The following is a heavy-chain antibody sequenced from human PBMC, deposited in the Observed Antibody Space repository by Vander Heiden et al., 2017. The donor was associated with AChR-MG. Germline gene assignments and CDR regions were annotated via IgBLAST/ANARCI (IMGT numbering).Heavy chain of an antibody. V-gene: IGHV4-30-4*01. J-gene: IGHJ5*02. D-gene: IGHD6-13*01. CDR2: IYYSGST. Sequence: QGQLQESGTGPVTPSQTLSPTCTVSGGPISRGEYYWSWIRQPPGKGLEWIGYIYYSGSTYYNPSLKGRVTISVDKSKNQFSLKLSSVTAADTAVYYCALGYSRSWYADWFDPWGQGTLVTVST. CDR1: GGPISRGEYY. CDR3: ALGYSRSWYADWFDP.